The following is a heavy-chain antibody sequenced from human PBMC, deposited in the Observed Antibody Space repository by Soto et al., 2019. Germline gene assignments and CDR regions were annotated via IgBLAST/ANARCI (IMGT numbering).Heavy chain of an antibody. CDR3: ARAPSWGDILTGYHPFGY. V-gene: IGHV1-18*01. Sequence: ASVKVSCKASGYTFTSYGISWVRQAPGQGLEWMGWISAYNGNTNYAQKLQGRVTMTTGTSTSTAYMELRSLRSDDTAVYYCARAPSWGDILTGYHPFGYWGQGTLVTVSS. CDR2: ISAYNGNT. CDR1: GYTFTSYG. D-gene: IGHD3-9*01. J-gene: IGHJ4*02.